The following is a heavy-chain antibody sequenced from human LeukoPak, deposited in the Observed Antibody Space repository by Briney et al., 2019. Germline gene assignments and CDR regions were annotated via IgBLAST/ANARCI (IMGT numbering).Heavy chain of an antibody. V-gene: IGHV4-39*01. D-gene: IGHD6-19*01. CDR3: ARHASVDGNWPRPLDY. J-gene: IGHJ4*02. CDR2: IYYSGSA. CDR1: GGSISSSPYY. Sequence: SDTLSLTCTVSGGSISSSPYYWGWIRQPPGKGLEWIGNIYYSGSAYYNPSLKTRVTISVDTSKNQFSLKLTSVTAAGTAVYYCARHASVDGNWPRPLDYWGQGSLVTVSS.